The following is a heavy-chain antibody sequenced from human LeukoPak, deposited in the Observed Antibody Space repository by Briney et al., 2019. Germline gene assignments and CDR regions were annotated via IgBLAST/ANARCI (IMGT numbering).Heavy chain of an antibody. D-gene: IGHD2-2*01. Sequence: ASVKVSCKASGYTLTGYYMHWVGQAPAQGLEWMGWINPNNGGTNYAQKFKGRVTMTRDTSISTAYMELSRLRSDDTAVYYCARDGPQDIVVVPAAVKKYYYYGMDVWGQGTTVIVSS. V-gene: IGHV1-2*02. J-gene: IGHJ6*02. CDR1: GYTLTGYY. CDR2: INPNNGGT. CDR3: ARDGPQDIVVVPAAVKKYYYYGMDV.